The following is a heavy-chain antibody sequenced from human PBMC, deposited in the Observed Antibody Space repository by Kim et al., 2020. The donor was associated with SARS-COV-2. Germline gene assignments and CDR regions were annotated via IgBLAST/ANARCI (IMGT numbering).Heavy chain of an antibody. Sequence: GGSLRLSCAASGFTFDDYAMHWVRQAPGKGLEWVSLISGDGGSTYYADSVKGRFTISRDNSKNSLYLQMNSLRTEDTALYYCAKDGGLIYGGNSRIVLADAFDIWGQGTMVTVSS. D-gene: IGHD4-17*01. V-gene: IGHV3-43*02. CDR3: AKDGGLIYGGNSRIVLADAFDI. J-gene: IGHJ3*02. CDR2: ISGDGGST. CDR1: GFTFDDYA.